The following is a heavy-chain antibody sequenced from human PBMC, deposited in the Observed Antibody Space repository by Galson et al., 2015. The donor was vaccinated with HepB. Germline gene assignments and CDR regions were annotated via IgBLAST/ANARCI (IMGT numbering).Heavy chain of an antibody. CDR2: INPNSGGT. D-gene: IGHD3-3*01. V-gene: IGHV1-2*06. CDR3: ARQYYDFWSGYLGIDP. J-gene: IGHJ5*02. Sequence: SVKVSCKASGYTFTGYYMHWVRQAPGQGLEWMGRINPNSGGTNYAQKFQGRVTMTRDTSISTAYMELSRLRSDDTAVYYCARQYYDFWSGYLGIDPWGQGTLVTVSS. CDR1: GYTFTGYY.